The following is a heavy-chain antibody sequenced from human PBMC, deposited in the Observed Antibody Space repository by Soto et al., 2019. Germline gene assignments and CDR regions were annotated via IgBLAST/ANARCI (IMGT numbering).Heavy chain of an antibody. D-gene: IGHD3-3*01. CDR3: AKTRFLEWLRDGMDV. CDR2: ISYDGSNK. J-gene: IGHJ6*02. CDR1: GFTFSSYG. Sequence: AGSLRISCAACGFTFSSYGMHWVRQAPGKGLEWVAVISYDGSNKYYADSVKGRFTISRDNSKNTLYLQMNSLRAEDTAVYYCAKTRFLEWLRDGMDVWGQGTTVTVSS. V-gene: IGHV3-30*18.